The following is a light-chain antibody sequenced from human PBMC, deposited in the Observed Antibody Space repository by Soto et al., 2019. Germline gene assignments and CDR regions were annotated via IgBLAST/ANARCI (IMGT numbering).Light chain of an antibody. Sequence: QSALTQPASVSGSPGQSITISCTGTSSDVGGYNYVSWYQQHPGKAPKLMIYEVSNRPSGVSNRFSGSKSGNTASLTISGFQAEDEADYYCSSYTSSSTPYVFGTGTKLTVL. CDR1: SSDVGGYNY. J-gene: IGLJ1*01. V-gene: IGLV2-14*01. CDR2: EVS. CDR3: SSYTSSSTPYV.